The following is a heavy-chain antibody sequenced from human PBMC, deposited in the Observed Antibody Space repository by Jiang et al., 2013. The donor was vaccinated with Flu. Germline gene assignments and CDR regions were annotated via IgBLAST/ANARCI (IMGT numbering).Heavy chain of an antibody. Sequence: GAEVKKPGDSLKISCKGSGYSFTSYWIAWVRQMPGKGLEWMAIIYPSDSSTKYSPSFQGQVTISADKSINTAYLQWSSLEASDTAIYYCARRSTTLMTSGPLDYWGQGT. J-gene: IGHJ4*02. CDR1: GYSFTSYW. CDR3: ARRSTTLMTSGPLDY. CDR2: IYPSDSST. D-gene: IGHD4-11*01. V-gene: IGHV5-51*01.